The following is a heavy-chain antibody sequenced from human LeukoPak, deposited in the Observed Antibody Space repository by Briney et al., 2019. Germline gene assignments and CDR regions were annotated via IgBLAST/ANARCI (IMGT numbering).Heavy chain of an antibody. V-gene: IGHV1-24*01. CDR3: ATGRGYYYDSSGYPLFDY. CDR1: GYTLTELS. D-gene: IGHD3-22*01. Sequence: GASVKVSCKVSGYTLTELSMHWVRQAPGKGLEWMGGFDPEDGETIYAQKFQGRVTMTEDTSTDTAYMELSSLRSEDTAVYYCATGRGYYYDSSGYPLFDYWGQGTLVTVSS. CDR2: FDPEDGET. J-gene: IGHJ4*02.